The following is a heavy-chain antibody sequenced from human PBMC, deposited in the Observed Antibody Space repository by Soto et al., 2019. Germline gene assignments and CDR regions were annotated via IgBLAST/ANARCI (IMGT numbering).Heavy chain of an antibody. CDR1: GFTFSSYG. V-gene: IGHV3-33*01. CDR2: ILYDGSNK. D-gene: IGHD3-10*01. CDR3: ARWFGELLNSDY. Sequence: PGGSLRLSCAASGFTFSSYGMHWVRQAPGKGLERVAVILYDGSNKYYADSVKGRFTISRDNSKNTLYLQMNSLRAEDTAVYYCARWFGELLNSDYWGQGTLVTVSS. J-gene: IGHJ4*02.